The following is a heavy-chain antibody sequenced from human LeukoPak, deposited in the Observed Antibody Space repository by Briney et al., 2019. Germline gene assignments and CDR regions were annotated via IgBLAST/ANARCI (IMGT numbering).Heavy chain of an antibody. CDR3: ATIPRDSGYGPNWFDP. D-gene: IGHD5-12*01. Sequence: ASVKVSCKASGYTFTSYDINWVRQATGQGLEWMGWMNPNSGNTGYAQKFQGRVTMTEDTSTDTAYMELSSLRSEDTAVYYCATIPRDSGYGPNWFDPWGQGTLVTVSS. CDR2: MNPNSGNT. V-gene: IGHV1-8*01. CDR1: GYTFTSYD. J-gene: IGHJ5*02.